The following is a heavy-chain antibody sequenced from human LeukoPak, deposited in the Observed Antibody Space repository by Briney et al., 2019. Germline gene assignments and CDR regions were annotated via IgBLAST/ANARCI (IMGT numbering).Heavy chain of an antibody. D-gene: IGHD5-18*01. CDR2: ISSSAETT. CDR3: ARQQQQLWYD. J-gene: IGHJ4*02. Sequence: PGGFLRLSCAASGFTFSRYEMNWVRQAPGKGLEWVSYISSSAETTYYADSVKGRFTISRDNAKSSLYLQMYSLRAEDTAVYFCARQQQQLWYDWGQGTLVTVSS. V-gene: IGHV3-48*03. CDR1: GFTFSRYE.